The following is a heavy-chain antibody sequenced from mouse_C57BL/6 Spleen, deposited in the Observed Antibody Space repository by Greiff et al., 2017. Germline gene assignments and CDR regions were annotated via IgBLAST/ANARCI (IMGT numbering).Heavy chain of an antibody. D-gene: IGHD2-4*01. V-gene: IGHV1-18*01. CDR2: INPNNGGT. CDR1: GYTFTDYY. CDR3: ARSLYDDYLFDY. J-gene: IGHJ2*01. Sequence: VHLQQSGPELVKPGASVKIPCKASGYTFTDYYMDWVKQSHGKSLEWIGDINPNNGGTIYNQKFKGKATLTVDKSSSTAYMELRSLTSEDTAVYYCARSLYDDYLFDYWGQGTTLTVAS.